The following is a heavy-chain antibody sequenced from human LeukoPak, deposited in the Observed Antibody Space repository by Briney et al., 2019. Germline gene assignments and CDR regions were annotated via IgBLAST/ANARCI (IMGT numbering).Heavy chain of an antibody. V-gene: IGHV3-23*01. CDR2: ISGSGGST. CDR3: AKDSIFGVVIIAYYYFDY. J-gene: IGHJ4*02. CDR1: GFTFSSYA. Sequence: GGSLRLSCAASGFTFSSYAMSWARQAPGKGLEWVSDISGSGGSTYYADSVKGRFTISRDNSKNTLYLQMNSLRAEDTAVYYCAKDSIFGVVIIAYYYFDYWGQGTLVTVSS. D-gene: IGHD3-3*02.